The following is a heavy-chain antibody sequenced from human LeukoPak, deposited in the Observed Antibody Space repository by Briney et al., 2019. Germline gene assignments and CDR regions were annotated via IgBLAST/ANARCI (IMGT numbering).Heavy chain of an antibody. J-gene: IGHJ4*02. Sequence: SETLSLTCTVSGDSISKSIYYWGWIRQPPGKGLEWIGSIYYSGSTYYNPSLKSRVTVSVDTSENQFSLKLTSVTAADTAVYYCARDWKYYDSSTYSSTFDYWGQGTLVTVSS. CDR3: ARDWKYYDSSTYSSTFDY. CDR2: IYYSGST. CDR1: GDSISKSIYY. D-gene: IGHD3-22*01. V-gene: IGHV4-39*07.